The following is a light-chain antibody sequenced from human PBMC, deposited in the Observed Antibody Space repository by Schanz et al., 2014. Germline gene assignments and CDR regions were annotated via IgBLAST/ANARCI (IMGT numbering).Light chain of an antibody. CDR1: SSDVGGYNY. CDR3: SSYAGSGLYV. CDR2: DVS. Sequence: QSVLTQPRSVSGSPGQSVTISCTGTSSDVGGYNYVSWYQQHPGKAPKLMIYDVSKRPSGVPDRFTGSKSGNTASLTVSGLQAEDEGDYYCSSYAGSGLYVFGTGTKLTVL. J-gene: IGLJ1*01. V-gene: IGLV2-11*01.